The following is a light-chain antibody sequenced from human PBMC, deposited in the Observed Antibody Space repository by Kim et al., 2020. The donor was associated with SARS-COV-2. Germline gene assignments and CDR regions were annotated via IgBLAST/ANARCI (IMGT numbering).Light chain of an antibody. Sequence: VSWSPGQTASITCSGDKLGDKYACWYQQKPGQSPVLVIYQDSKRPSGIPERFSGSNSGNTATLTISGTQAMDEADYYCQAWDSIVVFGGGTQLTVL. J-gene: IGLJ2*01. CDR1: KLGDKY. CDR2: QDS. CDR3: QAWDSIVV. V-gene: IGLV3-1*01.